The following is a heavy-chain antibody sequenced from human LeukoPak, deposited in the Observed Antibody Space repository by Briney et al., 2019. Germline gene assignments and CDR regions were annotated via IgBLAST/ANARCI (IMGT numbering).Heavy chain of an antibody. D-gene: IGHD6-6*01. J-gene: IGHJ4*02. Sequence: GGSLRLSCAASGFTFSSYWMHWVRQAPGKGLVWVSRINSDGSSTSYADSVKGRFTISRDNSKNTLYLQMNSLRAEDTAVYYCAKAGIAARSEDYWGQGTLVTVSS. CDR2: INSDGSST. V-gene: IGHV3-74*01. CDR1: GFTFSSYW. CDR3: AKAGIAARSEDY.